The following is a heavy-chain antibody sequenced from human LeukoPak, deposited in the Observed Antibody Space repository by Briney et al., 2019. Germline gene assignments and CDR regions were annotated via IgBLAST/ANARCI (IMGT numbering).Heavy chain of an antibody. CDR3: ARERITMVRGVISARRLDY. Sequence: GGSLRLSCAASGFTFSSYAMHWVRQAPGKGLEWVAVISYDGSNKYYADSVKGRFTISRDNSKNTLYLQMNSLRAEDTAVYYCARERITMVRGVISARRLDYWGQGTLVTVSS. CDR2: ISYDGSNK. V-gene: IGHV3-30-3*01. D-gene: IGHD3-10*01. CDR1: GFTFSSYA. J-gene: IGHJ4*02.